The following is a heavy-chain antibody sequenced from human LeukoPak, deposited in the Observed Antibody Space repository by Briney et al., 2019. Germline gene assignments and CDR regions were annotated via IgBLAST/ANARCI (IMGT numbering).Heavy chain of an antibody. CDR1: GGSFIGYY. J-gene: IGHJ4*02. V-gene: IGHV4-34*01. CDR2: INHSGGA. Sequence: PSETLSLTCAVYGGSFIGYYWSWIRQPPGKGLEWIGEINHSGGANYNPSLKSRVTISADTSKSQFSLKLGSVTAADTAVYYCARVPLRFLEPFDYWGQGTLVTVSS. D-gene: IGHD3-3*01. CDR3: ARVPLRFLEPFDY.